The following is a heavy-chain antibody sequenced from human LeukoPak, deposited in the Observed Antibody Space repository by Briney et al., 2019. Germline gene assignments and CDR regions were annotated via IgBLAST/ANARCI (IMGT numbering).Heavy chain of an antibody. V-gene: IGHV1-69*01. CDR1: GGTFSSYA. CDR2: IIPIFGTA. J-gene: IGHJ3*02. D-gene: IGHD6-13*01. CDR3: AREPQGQQLRDAFDI. Sequence: ASVNVSCKASGGTFSSYAISWVRQAPRQGLEWMGGIIPIFGTANYAQKFQGRVTITVDESTSTAYMELSSLRSEDTAVYYCAREPQGQQLRDAFDIWGQGTMVTVSS.